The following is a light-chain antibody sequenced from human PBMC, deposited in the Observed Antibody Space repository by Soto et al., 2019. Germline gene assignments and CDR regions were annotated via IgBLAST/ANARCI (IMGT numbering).Light chain of an antibody. CDR3: MQGTHWPPMYT. CDR2: LGS. J-gene: IGKJ2*01. CDR1: QSLLHSNGYNY. Sequence: DIVMTQSPLSLPVTPGEPASISCRSSQSLLHSNGYNYLDWYLQKPGQSPQLLIYLGSNRASGVPDRFSGSGSGTDFTLKISRVEAEDVGVYYCMQGTHWPPMYTFGQGTKLEIK. V-gene: IGKV2-28*01.